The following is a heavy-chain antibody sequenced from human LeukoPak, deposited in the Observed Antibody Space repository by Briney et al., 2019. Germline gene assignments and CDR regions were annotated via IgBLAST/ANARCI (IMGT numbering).Heavy chain of an antibody. Sequence: GGSLRLSCAASGFTFSSYSMNWVRQAPGKGLEWVSFSSSRSYIYYADSVKGRFTISRDNAKNSLYLQMNSLRAEDTTVYYCARFIAAPYYFDYWGRGTLVAVSS. D-gene: IGHD6-13*01. CDR2: SSSRSYI. CDR3: ARFIAAPYYFDY. J-gene: IGHJ4*02. V-gene: IGHV3-21*01. CDR1: GFTFSSYS.